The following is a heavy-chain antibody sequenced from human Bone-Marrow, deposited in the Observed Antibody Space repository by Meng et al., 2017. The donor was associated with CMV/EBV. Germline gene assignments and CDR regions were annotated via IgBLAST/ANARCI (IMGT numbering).Heavy chain of an antibody. V-gene: IGHV6-1*01. Sequence: LRLSCAISGDSVSSHNVAWNWIRQSPWRGLEWLGRTYYRSRWYSDYAESVRSRININPDTSKNQFSLQLFSVTPEDTAVYFCAKSLEDWGQGTLVTVSS. CDR3: AKSLED. CDR1: GDSVSSHNVA. CDR2: TYYRSRWYS. D-gene: IGHD1-1*01. J-gene: IGHJ4*02.